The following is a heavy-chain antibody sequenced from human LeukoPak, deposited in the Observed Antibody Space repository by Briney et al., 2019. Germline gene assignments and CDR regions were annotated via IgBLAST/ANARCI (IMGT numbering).Heavy chain of an antibody. J-gene: IGHJ6*02. Sequence: SETLSLTCTVSGGSISSYYWSWIRQPPGKGLEWIGYIYYSGSTNYNPSLTSRGTISVDTSKNQLSLKLSSVTAADTAVYYCARGGRDCSSTSCYYYYYYGMDVWGQGTTVTVSS. CDR1: GGSISSYY. V-gene: IGHV4-59*01. CDR2: IYYSGST. D-gene: IGHD2-2*01. CDR3: ARGGRDCSSTSCYYYYYYGMDV.